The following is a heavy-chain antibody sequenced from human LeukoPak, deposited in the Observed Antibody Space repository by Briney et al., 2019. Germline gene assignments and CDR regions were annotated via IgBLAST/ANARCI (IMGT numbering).Heavy chain of an antibody. CDR1: GFTFSSYE. D-gene: IGHD4-17*01. V-gene: IGHV3-48*03. Sequence: GGSLRLSCAASGFTFSSYEMNWVRQAPGKGLEWVSYISSSGSTIYYADSVKGRFTISRDNAKNSLYLQTNSLRAEDTAVYYCARFPRSHDHGDPYWYYGMDVWGQGTTVTVSS. CDR3: ARFPRSHDHGDPYWYYGMDV. CDR2: ISSSGSTI. J-gene: IGHJ6*02.